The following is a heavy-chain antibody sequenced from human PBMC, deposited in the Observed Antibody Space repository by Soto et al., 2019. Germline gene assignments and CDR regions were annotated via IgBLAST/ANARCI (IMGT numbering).Heavy chain of an antibody. Sequence: QVQLVQSGAEVKKPGSSVKVSCKASGGTFSSYAISWVRQAPGQGLEWMGGIILIFGTANYAQKFQGRVTITADESTSTAYMELSSLRSEDTAVYYCARALITFGGVIVTYYYGMDVWGQGTTVTVSS. CDR3: ARALITFGGVIVTYYYGMDV. J-gene: IGHJ6*02. CDR2: IILIFGTA. CDR1: GGTFSSYA. V-gene: IGHV1-69*01. D-gene: IGHD3-16*02.